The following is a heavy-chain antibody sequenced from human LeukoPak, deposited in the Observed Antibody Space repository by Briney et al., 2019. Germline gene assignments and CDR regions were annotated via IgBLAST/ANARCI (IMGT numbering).Heavy chain of an antibody. CDR3: ARELGVGVGATDY. D-gene: IGHD1-26*01. CDR2: ISPGGDKT. J-gene: IGHJ4*02. V-gene: IGHV1-46*01. CDR1: GYTFTNFY. Sequence: ASVKVSRKASGYTFTNFYMHWVRQAPGQGLEWMGIISPGGDKTDYAQKFQGRLTVSRDTSTSTVYMELSSLRSEDTAVYYCARELGVGVGATDYWGQGSLVTVSS.